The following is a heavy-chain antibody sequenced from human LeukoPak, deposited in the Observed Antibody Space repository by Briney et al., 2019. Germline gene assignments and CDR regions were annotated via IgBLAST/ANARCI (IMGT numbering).Heavy chain of an antibody. V-gene: IGHV4-39*07. CDR3: AGDPNSGSYRTYYYYYMDV. D-gene: IGHD1-26*01. CDR1: GGSIISGSYF. Sequence: SETLSLTCTVSGGSIISGSYFWGWIRQPPGKGLEWIGNIYYSGSTYYNPSLKSRVTISVDTSKNQFSLKLSSVTAADTAVYYCAGDPNSGSYRTYYYYYMDVWGKGTTVTISS. J-gene: IGHJ6*03. CDR2: IYYSGST.